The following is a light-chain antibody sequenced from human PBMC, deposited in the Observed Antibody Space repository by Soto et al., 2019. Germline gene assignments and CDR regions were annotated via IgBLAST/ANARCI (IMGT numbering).Light chain of an antibody. CDR2: GAS. J-gene: IGKJ1*01. CDR3: QQNINGPPWT. Sequence: EIVMTQSPATLSVSPGERATLSCRASQSVSSNLAWYQQKPGQAPRLLIYGASTRATGIPARFSGSGSGTDFTLTISSLQSKDFAVYYCQQNINGPPWTFGQGTKVEIK. V-gene: IGKV3-15*01. CDR1: QSVSSN.